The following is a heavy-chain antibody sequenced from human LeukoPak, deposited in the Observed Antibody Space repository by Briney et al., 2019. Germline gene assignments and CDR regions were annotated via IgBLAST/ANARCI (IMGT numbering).Heavy chain of an antibody. Sequence: PGGSLRLSCAASGFTFSSYIMNWVRQAPGKGLEWVSSISSSSSDIHHADSVKGRFTISRDNAKTSLYLQMNSLRAEDTAVYYCARDRRWTATTVTYFDYWGQGTLVTVSS. V-gene: IGHV3-21*01. CDR1: GFTFSSYI. J-gene: IGHJ4*02. D-gene: IGHD4-17*01. CDR3: ARDRRWTATTVTYFDY. CDR2: ISSSSSDI.